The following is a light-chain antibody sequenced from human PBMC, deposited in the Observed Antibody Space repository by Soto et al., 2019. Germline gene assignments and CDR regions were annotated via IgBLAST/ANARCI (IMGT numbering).Light chain of an antibody. V-gene: IGKV1-8*01. CDR3: QQYYSYPRT. J-gene: IGKJ1*01. Sequence: AIRMTQSPSSFSASTGDRVTITCRASQDISTYLAWYQQKAGKAPKLLIYAASTLPTGVPSRFSGSASGTDFTLTISYLQSEDFATYYCQQYYSYPRTFGQGTKVEIK. CDR1: QDISTY. CDR2: AAS.